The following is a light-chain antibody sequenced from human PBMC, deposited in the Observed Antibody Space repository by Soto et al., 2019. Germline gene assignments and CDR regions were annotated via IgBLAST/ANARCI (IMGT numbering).Light chain of an antibody. J-gene: IGKJ1*01. CDR2: GAS. Sequence: DIQLTQSPSFLSASVGDRVTMTCRASQGISNYLAWYQQKPGKVPKLLIYGASTLQSGVPSRFSGSGSGTDFTLTISSLQPEDVATYYCQKYNSAPWTFGQGTKVDIK. CDR3: QKYNSAPWT. V-gene: IGKV1-27*01. CDR1: QGISNY.